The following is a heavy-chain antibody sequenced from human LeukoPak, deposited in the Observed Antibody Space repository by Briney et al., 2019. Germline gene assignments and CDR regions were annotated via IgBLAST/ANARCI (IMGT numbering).Heavy chain of an antibody. D-gene: IGHD1-7*01. CDR1: DGPFSGYY. J-gene: IGHJ4*02. Sequence: SETLSLTCAVHDGPFSGYYWSWIRQPPGKGLEWIGEISQRGSPNYNPSLKSRVTISITTSKKQFSVELSNVTAADTAVYYCAALSGYNWNYVSFDYWGQGTRVTVSS. CDR3: AALSGYNWNYVSFDY. CDR2: ISQRGSP. V-gene: IGHV4-34*01.